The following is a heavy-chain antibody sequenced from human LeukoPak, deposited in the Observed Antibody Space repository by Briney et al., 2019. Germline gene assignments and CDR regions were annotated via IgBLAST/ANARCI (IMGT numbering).Heavy chain of an antibody. D-gene: IGHD6-19*01. CDR1: GLIFSNYA. V-gene: IGHV3-23*01. CDR3: ARDSSSGWHIDY. CDR2: IDGRGGST. Sequence: PGGSLRLSCVASGLIFSNYAMTWVRQAPGKGLEWLSSIDGRGGSTYYAQPVKGRFTISRDNSKNTLYLQMNSLRAEDTAVYYCARDSSSGWHIDYWGQGTLVTVSS. J-gene: IGHJ4*02.